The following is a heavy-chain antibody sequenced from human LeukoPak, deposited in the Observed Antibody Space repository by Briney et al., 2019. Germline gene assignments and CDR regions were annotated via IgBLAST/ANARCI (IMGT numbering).Heavy chain of an antibody. CDR1: GGSFSSYY. Sequence: PSETLSLTCAVYGGSFSSYYWSWIRQPPGKGLEWIGEINHSGSTNYNPSLKSRVTISVGTSKNQFSLKLSSVTAADTAVYYCARGPGLRLRELSLHGPKFDYWGQGTLVTVSS. J-gene: IGHJ4*02. CDR2: INHSGST. V-gene: IGHV4-34*01. CDR3: ARGPGLRLRELSLHGPKFDY. D-gene: IGHD3-16*02.